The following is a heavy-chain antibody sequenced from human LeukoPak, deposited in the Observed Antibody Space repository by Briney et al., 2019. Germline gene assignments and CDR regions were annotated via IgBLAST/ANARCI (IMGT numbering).Heavy chain of an antibody. CDR1: GFIFSNYW. Sequence: GGSLRLSCAASGFIFSNYWVTWLRQAPGKGLEWVANVKQDGSEKYYVDSVKGRFTISGDNAKNSLYLQLDSLRAEDTAMYYCARDLGGGLWPNAFDIWGQGTMVTVSS. V-gene: IGHV3-7*05. D-gene: IGHD3-16*01. CDR3: ARDLGGGLWPNAFDI. CDR2: VKQDGSEK. J-gene: IGHJ3*02.